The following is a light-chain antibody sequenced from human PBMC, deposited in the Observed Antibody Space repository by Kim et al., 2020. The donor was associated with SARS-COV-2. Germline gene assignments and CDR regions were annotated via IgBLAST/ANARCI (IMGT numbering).Light chain of an antibody. CDR3: QSRDSGGNEV. V-gene: IGLV3-19*01. J-gene: IGLJ2*01. Sequence: SSELTQDPAVSVALGQTVRITCQGDSLRSYYATWYQQKPRQAPLLVIFGRNNRPSGIPDRFSGSTSGNTASLTISGAQAEDEADFYCQSRDSGGNEVFGGGTQLTVL. CDR1: SLRSYY. CDR2: GRN.